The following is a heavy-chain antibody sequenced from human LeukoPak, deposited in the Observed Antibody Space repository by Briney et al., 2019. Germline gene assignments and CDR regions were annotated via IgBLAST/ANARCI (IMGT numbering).Heavy chain of an antibody. V-gene: IGHV3-15*01. Sequence: GGSLRLSCAASGFTFSNAWMSWVRQAPGKGLEWGGRIKSKTDGGATHYAAPVKGRFTISRDDSKNTLYLQMNSLKTEDTAVYYCTTEAYYYDSGAIKYFDYWGQGTLVTVSS. J-gene: IGHJ4*02. CDR2: IKSKTDGGAT. D-gene: IGHD3-22*01. CDR3: TTEAYYYDSGAIKYFDY. CDR1: GFTFSNAW.